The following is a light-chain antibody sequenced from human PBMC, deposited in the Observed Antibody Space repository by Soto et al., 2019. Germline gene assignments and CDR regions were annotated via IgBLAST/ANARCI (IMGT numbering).Light chain of an antibody. V-gene: IGKV1-39*01. CDR1: QSISSY. CDR2: AAS. CDR3: QQSYSTLRLT. Sequence: DIQMTQSPSSLSASVGDRVTITCRASQSISSYLNWYQQKPGKAPKLLIYAASSLQSGVPSRFSGSGSGTDFTLTISSLHPEDFATYYCQQSYSTLRLTFGGGTKVEIK. J-gene: IGKJ4*01.